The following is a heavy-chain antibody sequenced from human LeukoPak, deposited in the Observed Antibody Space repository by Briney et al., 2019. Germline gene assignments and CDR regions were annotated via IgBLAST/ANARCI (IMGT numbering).Heavy chain of an antibody. CDR3: GRFGYEAAVDL. Sequence: PGGSLRLSCAVTGFTFSTYWMTWVRLAPGKGLEWVADIEPDGSDTYYVAPVKGRFTIFRDNAKKWLYLQMNDLRADDTAVYSCGRFGYEAAVDLWGQGTLVAVS. V-gene: IGHV3-7*01. D-gene: IGHD6-13*01. J-gene: IGHJ5*02. CDR1: GFTFSTYW. CDR2: IEPDGSDT.